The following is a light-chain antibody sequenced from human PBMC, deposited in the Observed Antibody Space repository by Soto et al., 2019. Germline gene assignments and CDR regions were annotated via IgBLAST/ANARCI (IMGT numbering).Light chain of an antibody. CDR3: QQYDDWRS. V-gene: IGKV3-15*01. Sequence: EIVMTQSPATLSVSPGERATLSCRASENVNSNVAWWYQQKPGQTPRPLIFGAYTRASGIPGRFSGSGSGTEFIFAISGPPAEDFAVYYCQQYDDWRSFGQGTKVE. CDR1: ENVNSN. CDR2: GAY. J-gene: IGKJ1*01.